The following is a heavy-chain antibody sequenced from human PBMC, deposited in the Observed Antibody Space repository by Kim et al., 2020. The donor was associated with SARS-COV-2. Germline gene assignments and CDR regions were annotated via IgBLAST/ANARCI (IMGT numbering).Heavy chain of an antibody. CDR3: ASRQRRGQLRSPDKRFLEWLFSVDAFDI. J-gene: IGHJ3*02. V-gene: IGHV4-39*01. CDR2: IYYSGST. CDR1: GGSISSSSYY. D-gene: IGHD3-3*01. Sequence: SETLSLTCTVSGGSISSSSYYWGWIRQPPGKGLEWIGSIYYSGSTYYNPSLKSRVTISVDTSKNQFSLKLSSVTAADTAVYYCASRQRRGQLRSPDKRFLEWLFSVDAFDIWGQGTMVTVSS.